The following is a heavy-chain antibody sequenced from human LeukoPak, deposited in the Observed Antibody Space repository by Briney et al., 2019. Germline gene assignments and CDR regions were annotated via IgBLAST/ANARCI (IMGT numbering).Heavy chain of an antibody. CDR3: ARTTEGGYTYDYFYYYYMDV. CDR1: GVSISSYS. D-gene: IGHD5-18*01. V-gene: IGHV4-59*01. CDR2: IYYSGST. Sequence: PSETLSLTCTVSGVSISSYSWSWIRQPAGKGLEWIGYIYYSGSTNYNPSLKSRVTISIDTSKNQFSLKLSSVTVADTAVYYCARTTEGGYTYDYFYYYYMDVWGKGTTVTISS. J-gene: IGHJ6*03.